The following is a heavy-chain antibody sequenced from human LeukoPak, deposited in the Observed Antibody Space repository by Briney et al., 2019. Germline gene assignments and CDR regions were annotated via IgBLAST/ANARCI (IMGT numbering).Heavy chain of an antibody. J-gene: IGHJ3*02. CDR2: IYYSGST. CDR3: ARGVLLWFGEHGAFDI. CDR1: GVSISSYY. V-gene: IGHV4-59*08. Sequence: SETLSLTCTVSGVSISSYYWSWIRQPPGKGLEWIGYIYYSGSTNYNPSLKSRATIPVDTSKNQFSLKLSSVTAEDTAVYYGARGVLLWFGEHGAFDIWGQGTMVTVSS. D-gene: IGHD3-10*01.